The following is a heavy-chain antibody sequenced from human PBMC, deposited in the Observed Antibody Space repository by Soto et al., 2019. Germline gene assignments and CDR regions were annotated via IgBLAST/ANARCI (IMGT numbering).Heavy chain of an antibody. V-gene: IGHV1-8*01. D-gene: IGHD2-15*01. CDR3: SRTPGDY. J-gene: IGHJ4*02. CDR2: MNPKSGKT. CDR1: GYTFINYD. Sequence: AAVKVSCKTSGYTFINYDINWVRQAPGKGLEWMGLMNPKSGKTGYAQKFQGRVSMTRDTSTSTAYMELNSLRSEDTATYYCSRTPGDYWGQGTLVTVSS.